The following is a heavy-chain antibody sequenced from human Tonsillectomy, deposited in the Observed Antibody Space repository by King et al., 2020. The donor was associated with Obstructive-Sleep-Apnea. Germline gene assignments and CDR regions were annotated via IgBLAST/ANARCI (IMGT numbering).Heavy chain of an antibody. CDR1: GFTFSDYY. D-gene: IGHD3-10*01. V-gene: IGHV3-11*01. Sequence: HVQLVESGGGLVKPGGSLRLSCAASGFTFSDYYLAWIRQAPGKGLEWVSYFSSRGDDIYYADSVKGRFTTSRDNARNSLDLHMNSLRVEDTAVYYCVRDSGSVTYHNGNWFDPWGQGTLVTVSS. CDR2: FSSRGDDI. J-gene: IGHJ5*02. CDR3: VRDSGSVTYHNGNWFDP.